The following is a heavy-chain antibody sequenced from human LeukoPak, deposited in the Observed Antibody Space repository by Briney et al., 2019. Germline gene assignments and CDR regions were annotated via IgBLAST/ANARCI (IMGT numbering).Heavy chain of an antibody. D-gene: IGHD2-15*01. J-gene: IGHJ4*02. Sequence: PSETLSLTCAVYGGSFSGYYWGWIRQPPGKGLEWIGEINHSGSTNYNPSLKSRVTISVDTSKNQFSLKLNSVTAADTAVYYCAREREGPYGYLDYWGQGTLVTVSS. CDR2: INHSGST. V-gene: IGHV4-34*01. CDR1: GGSFSGYY. CDR3: AREREGPYGYLDY.